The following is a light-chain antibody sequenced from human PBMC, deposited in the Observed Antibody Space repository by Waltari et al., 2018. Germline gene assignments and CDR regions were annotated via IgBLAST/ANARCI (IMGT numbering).Light chain of an antibody. CDR3: SSYTRSSTWV. V-gene: IGLV2-14*03. CDR2: DVS. CDR1: SSDVGGYNY. J-gene: IGLJ3*02. Sequence: QSALTQPASVSGSPGQSITISCTGTSSDVGGYNYVSWYQQHPGKAPKLMIYDVSNRPSAVSDRFSGSKSGNTASLTISGLQPEDEADYYCSSYTRSSTWVFGGGTKLTVL.